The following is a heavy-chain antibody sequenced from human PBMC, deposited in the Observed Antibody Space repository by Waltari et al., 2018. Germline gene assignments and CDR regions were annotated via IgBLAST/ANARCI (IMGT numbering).Heavy chain of an antibody. CDR3: ARSRDDSSGYYPSRAFDI. D-gene: IGHD3-22*01. J-gene: IGHJ3*02. V-gene: IGHV4-34*01. CDR1: GGSFSGYY. CDR2: INHSGST. Sequence: QVQLQQWGAGLLKPSETLSLTCAVYGGSFSGYYWSWIRQPPGKGLEWIGEINHSGSTNYNPSLKSRVTISVDTSKNQFSLKLSSVTAADTAVYYCARSRDDSSGYYPSRAFDIWGQGTMVTVSS.